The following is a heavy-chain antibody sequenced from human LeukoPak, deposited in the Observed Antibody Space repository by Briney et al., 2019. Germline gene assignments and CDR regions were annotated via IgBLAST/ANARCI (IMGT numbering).Heavy chain of an antibody. CDR2: ISYDGSNK. V-gene: IGHV3-30*18. CDR3: AKAGGDIAALFDY. CDR1: GFTFSNAW. J-gene: IGHJ4*02. D-gene: IGHD6-25*01. Sequence: GGSLRLSCAASGFTFSNAWMNWVRQAPGKGLEWVAVISYDGSNKYYADSVKGRFTISRDNSKNTLYLQMNSLRAEDTAVYYCAKAGGDIAALFDYWGQGTLVTVSS.